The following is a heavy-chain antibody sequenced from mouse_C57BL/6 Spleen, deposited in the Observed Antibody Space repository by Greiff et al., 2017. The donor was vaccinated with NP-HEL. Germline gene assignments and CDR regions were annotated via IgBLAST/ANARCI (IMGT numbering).Heavy chain of an antibody. Sequence: VQLQQPGAELVKPGASVKLSCKASGYTFTSYWMQWVKQRPGQGLEWIGEIDPSDSYTNYNQKFKGKATLTVDTSSSTAYMQLSSLTSEDSAVYYCANRALAYWGQGTLVTVSA. CDR1: GYTFTSYW. CDR3: ANRALAY. V-gene: IGHV1-50*01. J-gene: IGHJ3*01. CDR2: IDPSDSYT.